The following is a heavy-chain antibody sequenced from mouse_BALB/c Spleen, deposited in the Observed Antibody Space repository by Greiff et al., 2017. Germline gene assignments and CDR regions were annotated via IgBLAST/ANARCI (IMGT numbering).Heavy chain of an antibody. Sequence: EVKLVESGGGLVQPGGSLKLSCAASGFTFSSYGMSWVRQTPDKRLELVATINSNGGSTYYPDSVKGRFTISRDNAKNTLYLQMSSLKSEDTAMYYCARIWYAMDYWGQGTSVTVSS. CDR3: ARIWYAMDY. CDR1: GFTFSSYG. V-gene: IGHV5-6-3*01. CDR2: INSNGGST. J-gene: IGHJ4*01.